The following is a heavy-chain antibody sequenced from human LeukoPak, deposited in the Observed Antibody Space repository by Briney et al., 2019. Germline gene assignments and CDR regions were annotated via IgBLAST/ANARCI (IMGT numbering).Heavy chain of an antibody. Sequence: SETLSLTCTVSGGSISSSSYYWGWIRQPPGKGLEWIGSIYYSGSTYYNPSLKSRVTISVDTSKNQFSLKLSSVTAADTVVYYCASELRNWFDPWGQGTLVTVSS. D-gene: IGHD4-17*01. V-gene: IGHV4-39*07. CDR2: IYYSGST. J-gene: IGHJ5*02. CDR3: ASELRNWFDP. CDR1: GGSISSSSYY.